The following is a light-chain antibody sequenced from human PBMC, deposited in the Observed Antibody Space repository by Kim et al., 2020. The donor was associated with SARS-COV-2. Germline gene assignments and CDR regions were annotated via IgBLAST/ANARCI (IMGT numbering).Light chain of an antibody. J-gene: IGLJ2*01. Sequence: SYELTQPPSVSVSPGQTASITCSGDKLGEKYACWCQQKPGQSPVLVIYQDTKRPSGIPERFSGSNSGNTATLTISGTQAMDEADYYCQTWDSITVVFGGGTQLTVL. V-gene: IGLV3-1*01. CDR3: QTWDSITVV. CDR1: KLGEKY. CDR2: QDT.